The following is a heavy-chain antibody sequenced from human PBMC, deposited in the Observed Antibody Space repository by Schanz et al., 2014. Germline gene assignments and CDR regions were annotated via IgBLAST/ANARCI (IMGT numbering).Heavy chain of an antibody. J-gene: IGHJ4*02. CDR2: LSGSGGST. CDR1: GFTISSYS. D-gene: IGHD3-9*01. V-gene: IGHV3-23*04. CDR3: AKQIHYDILTVTRN. Sequence: EGQLAESGGGLVKRGGSLRLSCAASGFTISSYSMNWVRQAPGKGLEWVSALSGSGGSTYYADSVKGRFTISRDNSKNTLYLQMNSLRAEDTAVYYCAKQIHYDILTVTRNWGQGTLVTVSS.